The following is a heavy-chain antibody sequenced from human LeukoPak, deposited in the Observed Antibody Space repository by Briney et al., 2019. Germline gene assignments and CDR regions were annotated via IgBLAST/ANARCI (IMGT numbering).Heavy chain of an antibody. D-gene: IGHD6-13*01. CDR3: ARHIVAAGTGLLGGIDY. J-gene: IGHJ4*02. Sequence: GESLKISCKGSGYSFTSYWISWVRQLPGKGLEWMGRIDPSDSYTNYSPSFQGHVTISADKSITTAYLQWSSLKASDTAMYYCARHIVAAGTGLLGGIDYWGQGTLVTVSS. V-gene: IGHV5-10-1*01. CDR2: IDPSDSYT. CDR1: GYSFTSYW.